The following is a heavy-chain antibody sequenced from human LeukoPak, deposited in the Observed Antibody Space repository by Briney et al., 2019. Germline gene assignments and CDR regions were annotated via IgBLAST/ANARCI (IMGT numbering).Heavy chain of an antibody. D-gene: IGHD3-9*01. J-gene: IGHJ4*02. CDR2: INHSGST. CDR1: GGSFSGYY. V-gene: IGHV4-34*01. CDR3: AIGLVTPDY. Sequence: SETLSLTCAVYGGSFSGYYWSWIRQPPGKGLEWIGEINHSGSTNYNPSLKSRVTISVDTSKNQFSLKLSSVTAADSAVYYCAIGLVTPDYWGQGTLVTVSS.